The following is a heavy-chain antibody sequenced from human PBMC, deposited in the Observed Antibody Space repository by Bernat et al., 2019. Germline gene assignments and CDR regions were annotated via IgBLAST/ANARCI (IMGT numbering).Heavy chain of an antibody. CDR3: ARARGVNIVAADHFDY. D-gene: IGHD5-12*01. J-gene: IGHJ4*02. CDR2: INPNSGGT. Sequence: QVQLVQSGSEVKKPGASVKVSCKASGYTFTGYYMHWVRQAPGQGLEWMGRINPNSGGTNYAQKFQGRVTMTRDTSISTAYMDLSSLISDDTAVYYCARARGVNIVAADHFDYWGQGTLVTVSS. V-gene: IGHV1-2*06. CDR1: GYTFTGYY.